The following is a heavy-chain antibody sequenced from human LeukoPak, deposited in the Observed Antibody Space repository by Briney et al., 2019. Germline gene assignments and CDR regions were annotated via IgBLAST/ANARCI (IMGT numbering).Heavy chain of an antibody. CDR1: GFTFSSFT. V-gene: IGHV3-21*01. Sequence: GGSLRLSCAASGFTFSSFTMNWVRQAPGKGLEWVSSITTSTSFIYYADSVKGRFTISRDNAKNSLYLQMNSLRAEDTAVYYCARDYSYGSGYLYWGQGTLVTVSS. CDR2: ITTSTSFI. J-gene: IGHJ4*02. CDR3: ARDYSYGSGYLY. D-gene: IGHD3-3*01.